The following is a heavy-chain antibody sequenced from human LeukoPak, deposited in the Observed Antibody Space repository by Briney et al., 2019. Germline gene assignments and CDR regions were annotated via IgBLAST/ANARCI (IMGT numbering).Heavy chain of an antibody. V-gene: IGHV3-15*01. CDR3: TTPLYSWGYSW. CDR1: GFTFSDAW. CDR2: IKSKIDGETT. D-gene: IGHD2-15*01. J-gene: IGHJ4*02. Sequence: DASGFTFSDAWMSWVRQAPGKGLEWVGRIKSKIDGETTDYAAPVKGRFTISRDDSKNTLYLQMNGLKTEDTAVYYCTTPLYSWGYSWWGQGTLVTVSS.